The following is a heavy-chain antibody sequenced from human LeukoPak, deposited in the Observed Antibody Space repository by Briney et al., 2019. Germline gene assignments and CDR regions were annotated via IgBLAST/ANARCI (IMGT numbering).Heavy chain of an antibody. CDR3: ARDGDTVLTRGYYYYMDV. CDR1: GFTFSSYW. Sequence: TGGSLRLSCSASGFTFSSYWMSWVRQAPGKGLEWVANIKKDGSEKKYADSVKGRFTISRDNAKNSLYLQMNSLRAEDTALYYCARDGDTVLTRGYYYYMDVWGKGTTVTVSS. CDR2: IKKDGSEK. V-gene: IGHV3-7*01. J-gene: IGHJ6*03. D-gene: IGHD4-23*01.